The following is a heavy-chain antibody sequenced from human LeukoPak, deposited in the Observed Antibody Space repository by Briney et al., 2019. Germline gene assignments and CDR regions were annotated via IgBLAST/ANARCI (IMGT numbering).Heavy chain of an antibody. J-gene: IGHJ1*01. CDR3: ARVAAGIGFFQH. D-gene: IGHD6-13*01. CDR2: IHHSGST. CDR1: GYSISSGYY. Sequence: PSETLSLTCIVSGYSISSGYYWGWIRQPPGKGLEWIGNIHHSGSTYYNPSLKSRVTISVDTSKNQLSLKLSSVTAADTAVYYCARVAAGIGFFQHWDQGTLVTVSS. V-gene: IGHV4-38-2*02.